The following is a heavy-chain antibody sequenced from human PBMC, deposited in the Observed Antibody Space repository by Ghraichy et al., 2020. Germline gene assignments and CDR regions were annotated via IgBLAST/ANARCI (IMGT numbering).Heavy chain of an antibody. V-gene: IGHV4-59*01. D-gene: IGHD6-19*01. CDR1: GGSISSYY. CDR3: ASVAVAGDLDY. Sequence: SETLSLTCTVSGGSISSYYWSWIRQPPGKGLEWIGYIYYSGSTNYNPSLKSRVTISVDTSKNQFSLKLSSVTAADTAVYYCASVAVAGDLDYWGQGTLVTVSS. J-gene: IGHJ4*02. CDR2: IYYSGST.